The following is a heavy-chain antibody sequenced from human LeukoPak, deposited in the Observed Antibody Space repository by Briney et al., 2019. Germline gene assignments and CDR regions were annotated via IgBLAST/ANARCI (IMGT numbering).Heavy chain of an antibody. J-gene: IGHJ6*03. CDR2: IKSKTDGGTT. CDR1: GFTFSNAW. V-gene: IGHV3-15*01. CDR3: ITGLEWRPSYRTYYYYYTDV. Sequence: GGSLRLSCAASGFTFSNAWMSWVRQAPGKGLEWVGRIKSKTDGGTTDYAAPVKGRFTISRDDSKNTLYLQMNSLKTEDTAVYYCITGLEWRPSYRTYYYYYTDVWGKGTTVTVSS. D-gene: IGHD3-3*01.